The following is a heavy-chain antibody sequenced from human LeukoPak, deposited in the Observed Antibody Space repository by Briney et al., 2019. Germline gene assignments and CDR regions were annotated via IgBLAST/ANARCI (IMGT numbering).Heavy chain of an antibody. CDR2: VSNSGDYI. CDR3: AKDPDCTSGVCYTFFDY. V-gene: IGHV3-21*04. CDR1: GFSFSSYR. Sequence: PGGSLRLSCAASGFSFSSYRMNWVRQAPGKGLEWVSSVSNSGDYIHYADSVKGRFTISRDNSKNTLYLQMNSLRAEDTAVYYCAKDPDCTSGVCYTFFDYWGQGTLVTVSS. J-gene: IGHJ4*02. D-gene: IGHD2-8*01.